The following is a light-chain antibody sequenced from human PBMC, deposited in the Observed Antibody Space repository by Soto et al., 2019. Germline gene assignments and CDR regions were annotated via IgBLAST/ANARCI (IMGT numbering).Light chain of an antibody. V-gene: IGKV3-11*01. J-gene: IGKJ2*01. CDR3: QQRSNRPPT. CDR1: QSISSY. Sequence: EVVLTQSPATLSLSPGERATLSCRASQSISSYLAWYQQKPGQSPRLLISDAFNRATGIPARFSGSGSGTDFTLTISSLESEDFLVYYCQQRSNRPPTFGQGTKLEIK. CDR2: DAF.